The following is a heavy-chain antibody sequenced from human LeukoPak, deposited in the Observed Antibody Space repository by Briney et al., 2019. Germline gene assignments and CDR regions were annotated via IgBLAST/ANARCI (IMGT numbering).Heavy chain of an antibody. V-gene: IGHV4-61*02. CDR2: IYTSGST. CDR1: GGSISSGSYY. J-gene: IGHJ4*02. CDR3: ARQRGWGFGSYFDY. Sequence: PSETLSLTCTVSGGSISSGSYYWSWIRQPAGKGLEWIGRIYTSGSTNYNPSLKSRVTISVDTSKNQFSVKMYSVTAADTAVFYCARQRGWGFGSYFDYWGRGTLVTVSS. D-gene: IGHD7-27*01.